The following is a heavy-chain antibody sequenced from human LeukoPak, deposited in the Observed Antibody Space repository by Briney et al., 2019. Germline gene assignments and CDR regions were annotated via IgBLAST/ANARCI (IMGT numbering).Heavy chain of an antibody. D-gene: IGHD1-1*01. Sequence: SGRSLRLSCAASGFTFSSYAMHWVRQAPGKGLEWISYIGISSGNTKYADSVKGRFTISGDSAKNLLYLQMNSLRVEDTAVYFCARDHNYAFDNWGQGTLVIVSS. CDR1: GFTFSSYA. V-gene: IGHV3-48*04. CDR3: ARDHNYAFDN. CDR2: IGISSGNT. J-gene: IGHJ4*02.